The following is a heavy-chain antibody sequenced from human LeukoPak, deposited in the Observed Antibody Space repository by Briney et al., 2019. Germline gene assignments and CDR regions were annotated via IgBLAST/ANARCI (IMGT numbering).Heavy chain of an antibody. J-gene: IGHJ4*02. V-gene: IGHV3-7*01. Sequence: GGSLRLSRAASGFIFTNYFMSWVRQAPGKGLEWVASIKHDGSEKYYVDSVRGRFTISRDNTMNSLYLQMSSLRAEDTAVYYCATDRGWRTSGYYLYYFEYWGQGTLVTYSS. CDR3: ATDRGWRTSGYYLYYFEY. CDR1: GFIFTNYF. CDR2: IKHDGSEK. D-gene: IGHD3-3*01.